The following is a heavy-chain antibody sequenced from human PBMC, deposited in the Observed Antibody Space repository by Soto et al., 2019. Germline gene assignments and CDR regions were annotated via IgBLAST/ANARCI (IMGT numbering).Heavy chain of an antibody. Sequence: GGSLRLSCAASGFPFNTYAMSWVRQAPGKGPEWVSAISESGDNAFYADSVQGRFTISRDNSYNILYLQMNSLRAEDTALYFCAKGGYIYGLDPWGQGTLVTV. CDR3: AKGGYIYGLDP. CDR2: ISESGDNA. CDR1: GFPFNTYA. J-gene: IGHJ5*02. V-gene: IGHV3-23*01. D-gene: IGHD5-18*01.